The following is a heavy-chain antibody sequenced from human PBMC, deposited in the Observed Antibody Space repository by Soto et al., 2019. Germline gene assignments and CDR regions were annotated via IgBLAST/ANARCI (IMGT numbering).Heavy chain of an antibody. CDR3: AIDTGDGTFDF. CDR1: GYTFSSYA. J-gene: IGHJ4*02. V-gene: IGHV1-3*01. D-gene: IGHD7-27*01. Sequence: QVHLVQSGAEVRKPGASVKVSCKASGYTFSSYAMHWVRQAPGQRLEWMGWINAGYGNTKSSQKFQERVTISRDTSASTAYMEQPSLRTEDTAVYYCAIDTGDGTFDFWGQGTLVTVSS. CDR2: INAGYGNT.